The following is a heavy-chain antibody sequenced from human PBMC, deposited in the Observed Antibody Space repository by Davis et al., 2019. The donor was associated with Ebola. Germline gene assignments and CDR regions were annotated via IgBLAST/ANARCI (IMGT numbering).Heavy chain of an antibody. CDR2: ISSSGSTI. CDR1: GFTFSSYS. D-gene: IGHD3-10*01. CDR3: TASSSGPDY. V-gene: IGHV3-48*04. Sequence: GGSLRLSCAASGFTFSSYSMNWVRQAPGKGLEWVSYISSSGSTIYYADSVKGRFTISRDNVKNSLYLQMNSLRAEDTAVYYCTASSSGPDYWGQGTLVTVSS. J-gene: IGHJ4*02.